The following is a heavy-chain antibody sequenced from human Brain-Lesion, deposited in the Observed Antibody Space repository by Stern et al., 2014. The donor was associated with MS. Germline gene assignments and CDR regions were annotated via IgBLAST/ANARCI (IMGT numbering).Heavy chain of an antibody. CDR3: AKDRQYLTYFFDH. V-gene: IGHV3-30*18. Sequence: QMQLVQSGGGVVQPGRPLKLSCVASGFTFGSCAMHWVRQAPGKGLEWVGGVSYDGSNKYYADSVKGRFTISRDNSQNTLYMQMSSLRPEDTAVYYCAKDRQYLTYFFDHWGQGSLVTVSS. CDR1: GFTFGSCA. CDR2: VSYDGSNK. D-gene: IGHD2/OR15-2a*01. J-gene: IGHJ5*02.